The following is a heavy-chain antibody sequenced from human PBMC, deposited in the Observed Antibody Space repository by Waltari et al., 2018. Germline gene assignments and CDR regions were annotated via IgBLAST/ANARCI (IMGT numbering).Heavy chain of an antibody. J-gene: IGHJ6*03. CDR2: INPNSGGT. V-gene: IGHV1-2*02. CDR1: GYTFTGYY. CDR3: ARTPGSGYYYYYMDV. Sequence: QVQLVQSGAEVKKPGASVKVSCKASGYTFTGYYMHWVRQAPGQGLEWMGWINPNSGGTNYAQKFQGRVTMTRDTSISIAYMELSRLRSDDTAVYYCARTPGSGYYYYYMDVWGKGTTVTVSS. D-gene: IGHD3-10*01.